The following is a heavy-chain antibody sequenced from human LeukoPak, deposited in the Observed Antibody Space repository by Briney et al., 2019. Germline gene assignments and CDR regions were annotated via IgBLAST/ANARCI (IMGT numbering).Heavy chain of an antibody. CDR1: GFTVSSNY. CDR2: IYSGGST. Sequence: PGGSLRLSCAASGFTVSSNYMSWVRQAPGKGLEWVSVIYSGGSTYYADSVKGRFTISRDNAKNSLYLQMNSLRAEDTAVYYCARDSIVATTPLDYWGQGTLVTVSS. J-gene: IGHJ4*02. D-gene: IGHD5-12*01. V-gene: IGHV3-66*01. CDR3: ARDSIVATTPLDY.